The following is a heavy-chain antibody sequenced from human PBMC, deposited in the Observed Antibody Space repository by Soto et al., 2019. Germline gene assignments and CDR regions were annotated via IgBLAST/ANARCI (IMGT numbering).Heavy chain of an antibody. D-gene: IGHD3-22*01. CDR1: GYSFTGYY. Sequence: ASVKVSCKASGYSFTGYYMHWVRQAPGQGLEWMGWINPNSGGTNSAQKFQGRVTMTRDTSISTAYMELSRLRSDDTAVYYCATPARYYYDSSAYFDYWGQGTVVTSPQ. CDR2: INPNSGGT. CDR3: ATPARYYYDSSAYFDY. J-gene: IGHJ4*02. V-gene: IGHV1-2*02.